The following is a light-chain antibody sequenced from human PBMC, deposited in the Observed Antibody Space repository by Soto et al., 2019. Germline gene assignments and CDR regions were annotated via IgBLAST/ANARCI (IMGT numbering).Light chain of an antibody. CDR2: GAS. J-gene: IGKJ2*01. CDR1: QSVSSSY. V-gene: IGKV3-20*01. Sequence: EIVLTQSPGTLSLSPGERATLSCRASQSVSSSYLLWYQQKPDQAPRLLIYGASNRATGTPDRFSGSGSGTDFTLTISRLEPEDFAVYYCQHYGNSPPMYTFGQGTKLEIK. CDR3: QHYGNSPPMYT.